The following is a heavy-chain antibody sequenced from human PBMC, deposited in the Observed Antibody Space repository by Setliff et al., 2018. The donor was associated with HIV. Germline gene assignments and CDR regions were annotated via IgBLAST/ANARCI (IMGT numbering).Heavy chain of an antibody. D-gene: IGHD3-10*01. V-gene: IGHV2-5*01. J-gene: IGHJ6*03. CDR2: IHWNDAN. Sequence: SGPTLVNPTQTLTLTCTFSGFSLTTSGVGVGWIRQPPGKALEWLAVIHWNDANHYSPSLKTRLSITKDTSKNQVVLTMTKMDPVDTAVYYCARAMNNYGSGTFEYYYYMDVWGKGTTVTVSS. CDR3: ARAMNNYGSGTFEYYYYMDV. CDR1: GFSLTTSGVG.